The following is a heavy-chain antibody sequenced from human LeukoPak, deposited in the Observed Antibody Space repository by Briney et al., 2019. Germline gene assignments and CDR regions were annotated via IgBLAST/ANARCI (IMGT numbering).Heavy chain of an antibody. CDR3: AKTRRTYGSGSYYMGYYFDY. CDR1: GFTFSSYA. D-gene: IGHD3-10*01. Sequence: GGSLRLSCAASGFTFSSYAMSWVRQAPGKGLEWVSAISGSGGSTYYADSVKGRFTISRDNSKNTLYLQMNSLRAEDTAVYYCAKTRRTYGSGSYYMGYYFDYWGQGTLVTVSP. CDR2: ISGSGGST. J-gene: IGHJ4*02. V-gene: IGHV3-23*01.